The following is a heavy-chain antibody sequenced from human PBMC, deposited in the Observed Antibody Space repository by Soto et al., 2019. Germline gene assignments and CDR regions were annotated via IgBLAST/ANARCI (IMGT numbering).Heavy chain of an antibody. Sequence: SETLSLTCTVSGGSISSYYWSWIRQPPGKGLEWIGYIYYSGSTNYNPSLKSRVTISVDTSKNQFSLKLSSVTAADTAVYYCARNFPAAAGYYYYGMDVWGQGTTVTVSS. CDR2: IYYSGST. J-gene: IGHJ6*02. D-gene: IGHD6-13*01. CDR1: GGSISSYY. V-gene: IGHV4-59*01. CDR3: ARNFPAAAGYYYYGMDV.